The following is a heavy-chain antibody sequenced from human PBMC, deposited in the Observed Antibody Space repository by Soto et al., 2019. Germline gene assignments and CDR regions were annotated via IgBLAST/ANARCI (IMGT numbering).Heavy chain of an antibody. D-gene: IGHD6-13*01. CDR1: GGTFSSSA. J-gene: IGHJ1*01. Sequence: QVQLVQSGAEVKKPGSSVKVSCKASGGTFSSSAISWVRQAPGQGLAWMGGIIPIFGTANYAQKFQGRVTITADESTITAYMELSSLSSEDTAVYYCARAGEQLAQAGYFQHWGQGTLVTVSS. V-gene: IGHV1-69*01. CDR2: IIPIFGTA. CDR3: ARAGEQLAQAGYFQH.